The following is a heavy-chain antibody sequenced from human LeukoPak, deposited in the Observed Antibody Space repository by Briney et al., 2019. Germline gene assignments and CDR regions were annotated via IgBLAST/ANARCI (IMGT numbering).Heavy chain of an antibody. D-gene: IGHD1-1*01. Sequence: GGSLRLSCEASGFTFNNYWMSWVRQAPGKGLEWVANIRYDGSEKYYVDSVKGRFTISRDNAKNSLYLQMNSLRAEDTAVYYCARENVEWFDPWGQGTLVTVSS. CDR3: ARENVEWFDP. CDR1: GFTFNNYW. V-gene: IGHV3-7*01. CDR2: IRYDGSEK. J-gene: IGHJ5*02.